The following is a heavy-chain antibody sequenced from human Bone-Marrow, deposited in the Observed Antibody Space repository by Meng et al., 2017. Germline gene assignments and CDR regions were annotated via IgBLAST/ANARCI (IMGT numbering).Heavy chain of an antibody. CDR1: GGSISSGNHY. D-gene: IGHD4-17*01. CDR3: ASLYGDSSVWYLDL. CDR2: IYYSGST. V-gene: IGHV4-31*03. Sequence: QGQLQESGPGLVKPSQTLSLTCTVSGGSISSGNHYWSWIRQHPGKGLEYIGYIYYSGSTYYNPSLKSRVIISVDTSKNQFSLRLNSVTAADTAVYYCASLYGDSSVWYLDLWGRGTLVTGSS. J-gene: IGHJ2*01.